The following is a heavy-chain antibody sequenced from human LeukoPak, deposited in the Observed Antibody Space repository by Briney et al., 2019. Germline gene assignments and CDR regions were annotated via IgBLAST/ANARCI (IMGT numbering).Heavy chain of an antibody. Sequence: ASVKVSCKASGGTFSSYAISWVRQAPGQGLEWMGRIIPIFGTANYAQKFQGRVTITTDESTSTAYMELSSLRSEDTAVYYCARARDYYDSSGYYNNWFDPWGQGTLVTVSS. CDR1: GGTFSSYA. V-gene: IGHV1-69*05. CDR3: ARARDYYDSSGYYNNWFDP. D-gene: IGHD3-22*01. CDR2: IIPIFGTA. J-gene: IGHJ5*02.